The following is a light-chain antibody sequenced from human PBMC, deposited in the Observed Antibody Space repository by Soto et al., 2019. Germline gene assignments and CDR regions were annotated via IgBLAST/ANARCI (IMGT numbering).Light chain of an antibody. CDR1: QSVSRSF. CDR3: QHHSRSQVLT. CDR2: AAS. V-gene: IGKV3-20*01. Sequence: EILLTHSPGTLSLSPGERATLSCRAIQSVSRSFLAWYQQKPGQAPRLLIYAASRRATGIPVRFSGSGSGTDFTLTISRLEPEDLGVYFCQHHSRSQVLTFGGGTKVDI. J-gene: IGKJ4*01.